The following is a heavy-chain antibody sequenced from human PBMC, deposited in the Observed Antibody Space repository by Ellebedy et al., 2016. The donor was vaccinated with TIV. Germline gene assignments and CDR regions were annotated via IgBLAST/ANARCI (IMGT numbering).Heavy chain of an antibody. D-gene: IGHD4-17*01. V-gene: IGHV4-34*01. Sequence: SETLSLTCGVYGGSFSGYYWSWIRQPPGKGLEWIGEIYHGGSTNYNPSLKSRVTISVDTSKNQFSLKLSSVTAADTAVYYCARARYGAYRYFDLWGRGTLVTVSS. CDR1: GGSFSGYY. CDR2: IYHGGST. CDR3: ARARYGAYRYFDL. J-gene: IGHJ2*01.